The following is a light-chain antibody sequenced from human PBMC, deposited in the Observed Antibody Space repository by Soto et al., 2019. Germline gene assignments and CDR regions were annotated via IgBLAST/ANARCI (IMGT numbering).Light chain of an antibody. Sequence: DIQMTQSPSSLSASVGDRVTITCRASQSISSYLNWYQQKPGKAPKLLIYAASSLQSGVPSRFSGSGSGTDFTLTISSLQPEDFATDYCQQSYSTLTWTFGQGTKVDIK. CDR3: QQSYSTLTWT. CDR1: QSISSY. CDR2: AAS. J-gene: IGKJ1*01. V-gene: IGKV1-39*01.